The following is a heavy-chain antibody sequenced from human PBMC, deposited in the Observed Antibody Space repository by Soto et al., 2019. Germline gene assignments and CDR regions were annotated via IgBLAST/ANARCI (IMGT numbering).Heavy chain of an antibody. CDR3: ARLASIAVAGTGSVDAFDI. V-gene: IGHV4-4*02. Sequence: PSETLSLTCAVSSGSISSSNWWSWVRQPPGKGLEWIGEIYHSGSTNYNPSLKSRVTISVDKSKNQFSLKLSSVTAADTAVYYCARLASIAVAGTGSVDAFDIWGQGTMVTVSS. CDR1: SGSISSSNW. J-gene: IGHJ3*02. CDR2: IYHSGST. D-gene: IGHD6-19*01.